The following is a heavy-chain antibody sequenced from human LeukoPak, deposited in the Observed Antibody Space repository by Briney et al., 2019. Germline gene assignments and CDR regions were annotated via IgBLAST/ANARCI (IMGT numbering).Heavy chain of an antibody. D-gene: IGHD3-10*01. J-gene: IGHJ6*02. Sequence: PGGSLRLSCAASGFTFNSHGMHWVRQAPGQGLEWVALIWYDGSNKYYVESVNGRFTISRDNSMSTLYLQMDSLRAEDTAVYYCARANYYSSGSYYGMDVWGQGTTVTVSS. CDR1: GFTFNSHG. CDR2: IWYDGSNK. V-gene: IGHV3-33*01. CDR3: ARANYYSSGSYYGMDV.